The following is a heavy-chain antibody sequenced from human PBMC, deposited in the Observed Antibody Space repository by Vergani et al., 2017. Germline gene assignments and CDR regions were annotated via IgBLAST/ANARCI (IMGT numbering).Heavy chain of an antibody. V-gene: IGHV4-59*01. CDR2: IYYSGRT. J-gene: IGHJ5*02. CDR1: GGSISSYY. D-gene: IGHD5-24*01. Sequence: QVQLQESGPGLVKPSETLSLTCTVSGGSISSYYWSWIRQPPGKGLEWIGYIYYSGRTKYNPSLQSRVTIAVATSTNQFSLRLSSVTAADTAVYYCARETQVEMATISWFDPWGQGTLVTVSS. CDR3: ARETQVEMATISWFDP.